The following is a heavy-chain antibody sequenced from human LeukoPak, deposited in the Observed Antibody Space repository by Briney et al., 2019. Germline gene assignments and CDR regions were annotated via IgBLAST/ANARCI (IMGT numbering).Heavy chain of an antibody. V-gene: IGHV4-61*02. J-gene: IGHJ4*02. CDR3: ARGHGSSSGRGRVDY. Sequence: SQTLSLTCTVSGGSISSGSYYWSWIRQPAGKGLEWIGRIYTSGSTNYNPSLKSRVTISVDTSKNQFSLKLSSVTAADTAVYYCARGHGSSSGRGRVDYWGQGTLVTVSS. D-gene: IGHD6-6*01. CDR2: IYTSGST. CDR1: GGSISSGSYY.